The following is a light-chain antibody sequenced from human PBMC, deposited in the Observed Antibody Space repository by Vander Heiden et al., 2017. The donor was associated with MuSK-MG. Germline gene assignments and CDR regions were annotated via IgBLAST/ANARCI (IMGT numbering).Light chain of an antibody. V-gene: IGKV1-9*01. J-gene: IGKJ5*01. CDR3: QQLNSYPLGT. Sequence: DIQLTQSPSFVSASVGDRVTITCRASQGISSYLAWYQQKPGKAPKLLIYAASTLQSGVPSRFSGSGYGTEFTLTISRRQPEDFAIYYCQQLNSYPLGTFGQGTRLEIK. CDR2: AAS. CDR1: QGISSY.